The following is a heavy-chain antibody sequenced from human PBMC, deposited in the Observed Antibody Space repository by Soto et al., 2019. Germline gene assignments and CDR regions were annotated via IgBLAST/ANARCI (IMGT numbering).Heavy chain of an antibody. Sequence: ASVKVSCKASGYTFTNYAMHWVRQAPGQRLEWMGWINAGNGNTIYAQKFQGRVTMTEDTSTDTAYMELSSLRSEDTAVYYCATGDSSGYYTHFDYWGQGTLVTVSS. D-gene: IGHD3-22*01. J-gene: IGHJ4*02. CDR3: ATGDSSGYYTHFDY. CDR2: INAGNGNT. CDR1: GYTFTNYA. V-gene: IGHV1-3*01.